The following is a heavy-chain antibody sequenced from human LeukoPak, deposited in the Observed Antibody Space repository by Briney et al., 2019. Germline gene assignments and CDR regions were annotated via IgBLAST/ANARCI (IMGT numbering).Heavy chain of an antibody. CDR1: GFTASSNY. Sequence: GGSLRLSCAASGFTASSNYMSWVRQAPGKGLEWVSVIWYDGSNKYYADSVKGRFTISRDNSKNTLYLQMDSLRAEDTAVYYCARDLVGATFDSSDEYWGQGTLVTVSS. J-gene: IGHJ4*02. CDR3: ARDLVGATFDSSDEY. D-gene: IGHD1-26*01. V-gene: IGHV3-33*08. CDR2: IWYDGSNK.